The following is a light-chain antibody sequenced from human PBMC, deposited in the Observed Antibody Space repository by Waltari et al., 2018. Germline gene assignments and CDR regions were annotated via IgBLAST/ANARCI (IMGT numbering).Light chain of an antibody. CDR3: CSYAGSLYV. CDR2: DVS. V-gene: IGLV2-11*01. Sequence: QSALTQPRSMSGSPGQSVTISCTGTSSDVGGYDHVSWYQQHPGKAPKLMIYDVSKRPSVVPDRVSGSKSGNTASLTISGLQAEDEADYYCCSYAGSLYVFGTGTKVIVL. CDR1: SSDVGGYDH. J-gene: IGLJ1*01.